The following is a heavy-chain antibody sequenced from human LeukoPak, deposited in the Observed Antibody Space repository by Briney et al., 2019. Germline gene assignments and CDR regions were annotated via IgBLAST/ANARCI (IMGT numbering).Heavy chain of an antibody. V-gene: IGHV3-49*04. D-gene: IGHD3-22*01. J-gene: IGHJ3*02. CDR3: TTSPLSGYHLEI. CDR2: IRSKAYGGTT. Sequence: GGSLRLSCAASGFTFSSYAMTWVRQAPGKGLEWVGFIRSKAYGGTTEYAASVKGRFTISRDDSKSIAYLQMNSLKTEDTAVYYCTTSPLSGYHLEIWGQGTMVTVSS. CDR1: GFTFSSYA.